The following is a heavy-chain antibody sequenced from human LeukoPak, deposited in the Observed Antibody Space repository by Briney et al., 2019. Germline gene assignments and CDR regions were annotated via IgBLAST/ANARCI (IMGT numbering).Heavy chain of an antibody. CDR3: ARPSGTIFGVVTPFDY. D-gene: IGHD3-3*01. CDR2: INTNTGNP. V-gene: IGHV7-4-1*02. Sequence: ASVKVSCKASGGTFSSYAISWVRQAPGQGLEWMGWINTNTGNPTYAQGFTGRFVFSLDTSVSTAYLQISSLKAEDTAVYYCARPSGTIFGVVTPFDYWGQGTLVTVSS. CDR1: GGTFSSYA. J-gene: IGHJ4*02.